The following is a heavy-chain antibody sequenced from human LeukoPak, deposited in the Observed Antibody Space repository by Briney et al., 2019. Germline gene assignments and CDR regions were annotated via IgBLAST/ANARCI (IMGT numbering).Heavy chain of an antibody. D-gene: IGHD3-22*01. J-gene: IGHJ6*03. CDR1: GYSFTSYW. V-gene: IGHV5-51*01. Sequence: GESLKISCKGSGYSFTSYWIGWVRQMPGKGLEWMGIIYPGDSDTRYSPSFQGQVTISADKSISTAYLQWSSLKASDTAKYYCARTYYYDSSGYLGRDYYYYMDVWGKGTTVTVSS. CDR3: ARTYYYDSSGYLGRDYYYYMDV. CDR2: IYPGDSDT.